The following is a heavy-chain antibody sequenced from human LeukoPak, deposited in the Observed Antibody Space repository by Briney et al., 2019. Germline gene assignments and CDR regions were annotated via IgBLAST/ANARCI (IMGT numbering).Heavy chain of an antibody. V-gene: IGHV3-48*03. Sequence: PGETLRLSCAVSGFTFSSYEMNWVRHAPPKGREWVLYISNSDRTIYYAEAVKGRFTISRDNAKNSLYLQMNSLRAEDTAVYYCARERVAVVFFDYWRQGTLVTVSS. CDR2: ISNSDRTI. J-gene: IGHJ4*02. CDR3: ARERVAVVFFDY. D-gene: IGHD6-19*01. CDR1: GFTFSSYE.